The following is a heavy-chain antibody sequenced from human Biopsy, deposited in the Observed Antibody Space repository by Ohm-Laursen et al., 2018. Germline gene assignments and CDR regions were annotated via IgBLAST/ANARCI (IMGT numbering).Heavy chain of an antibody. CDR1: GFSFSSYA. CDR3: ARDTTGYYYAFDI. J-gene: IGHJ3*02. D-gene: IGHD1-1*01. V-gene: IGHV3-33*08. CDR2: IWYDGSNP. Sequence: SLRLSCAASGFSFSSYAMHWVRQAPGKGLEWVALIWYDGSNPYYVDSVKGRFTISRDNSKDILSLEMNSLRAEDTAVYYCARDTTGYYYAFDIWGQGTLVTVSS.